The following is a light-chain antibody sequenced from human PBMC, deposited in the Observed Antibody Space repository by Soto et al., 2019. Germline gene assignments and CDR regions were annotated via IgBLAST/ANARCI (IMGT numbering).Light chain of an antibody. V-gene: IGLV1-40*01. CDR1: SSNIGAGYD. Sequence: QSVLTQPPSVSGAPGQRVNISSTGSSSNIGAGYDVHWYQQVPGTAPKLLIYGNNNRPSGVPDRFSGSKSGTSASLAITGLQAEDEADYYCQSYDSSLSAVFGGGTQLTVL. J-gene: IGLJ7*01. CDR3: QSYDSSLSAV. CDR2: GNN.